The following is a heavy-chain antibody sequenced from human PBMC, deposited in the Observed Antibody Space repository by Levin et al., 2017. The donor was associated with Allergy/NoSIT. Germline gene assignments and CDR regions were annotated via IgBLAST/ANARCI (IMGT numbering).Heavy chain of an antibody. D-gene: IGHD4-23*01. Sequence: SETLSLTCTVSGGSISSGGYYWRWVRQHPGKGLEWIGYIYHTGGTKYNPSLRSRLVISGDTSKNQFSLTLRSVTAADTAVYYCAGGWELKAWYFDFWGRGALVTVTS. CDR1: GGSISSGGYY. CDR2: IYHTGGT. J-gene: IGHJ2*01. V-gene: IGHV4-31*03. CDR3: AGGWELKAWYFDF.